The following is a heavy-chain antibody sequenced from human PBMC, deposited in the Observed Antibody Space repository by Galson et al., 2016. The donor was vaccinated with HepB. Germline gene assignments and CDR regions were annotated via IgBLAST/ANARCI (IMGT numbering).Heavy chain of an antibody. D-gene: IGHD2-2*01. CDR2: INQDGSEK. Sequence: SLRLSCATSGFTFSRYWMSWVRQAPGKGLEWVANINQDGSEKYYVDSVKGRLTISRDNAKNSLYLQMNSLRVEDTALYYCARWGDDGNGTSCHPHSMDVWGQGTMVIASS. CDR1: GFTFSRYW. J-gene: IGHJ6*02. CDR3: ARWGDDGNGTSCHPHSMDV. V-gene: IGHV3-7*01.